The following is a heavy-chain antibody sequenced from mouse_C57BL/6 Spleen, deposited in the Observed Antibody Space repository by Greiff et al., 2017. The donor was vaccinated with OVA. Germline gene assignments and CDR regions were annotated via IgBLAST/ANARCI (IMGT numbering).Heavy chain of an antibody. D-gene: IGHD2-5*01. CDR1: GYSITSGYY. V-gene: IGHV3-6*01. Sequence: DVQLQESGPGLVKPSQSLSLTCSVTGYSITSGYYWNWIRQFPGNKLEWMGYISYDGSNNYNPSLKNRISITRDTSKNQFFLKLNSVTTEDTATYYCARARDYSNYFDYWGQGTTLTVSS. J-gene: IGHJ2*01. CDR2: ISYDGSN. CDR3: ARARDYSNYFDY.